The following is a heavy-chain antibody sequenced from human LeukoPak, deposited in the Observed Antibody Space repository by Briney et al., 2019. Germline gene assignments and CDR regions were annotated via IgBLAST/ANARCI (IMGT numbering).Heavy chain of an antibody. V-gene: IGHV1-8*01. CDR2: MNPNSSNT. CDR1: GYTFTSYD. D-gene: IGHD3-10*01. Sequence: ASVKVSCKASGYTFTSYDINWVRQATGQGLEWMGWMNPNSSNTGCAQKFQGRVTMTRNTSISTAYMELSSLRSEDTAVYYCARESVYGSGSYGYWGQGTLVTVSS. CDR3: ARESVYGSGSYGY. J-gene: IGHJ4*02.